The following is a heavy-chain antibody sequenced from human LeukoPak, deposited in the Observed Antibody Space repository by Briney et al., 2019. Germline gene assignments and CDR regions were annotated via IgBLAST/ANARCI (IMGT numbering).Heavy chain of an antibody. CDR1: GGSISSSSYY. Sequence: PSETLSLTCTVSGGSISSSSYYWGWIRQPPGKGLEWIGNIYYSGSSYYNPSLKSRATISVDTSKNQFSLKLSSVTAADTAVYYCARQSLYSSSGHANNWFDPWGQGTLVTVSS. V-gene: IGHV4-39*01. J-gene: IGHJ5*02. CDR3: ARQSLYSSSGHANNWFDP. D-gene: IGHD6-13*01. CDR2: IYYSGSS.